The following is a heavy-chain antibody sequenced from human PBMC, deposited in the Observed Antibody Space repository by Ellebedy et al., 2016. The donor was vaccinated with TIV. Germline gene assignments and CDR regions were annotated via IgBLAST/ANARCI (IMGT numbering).Heavy chain of an antibody. J-gene: IGHJ4*02. CDR1: GFTFTIYG. D-gene: IGHD3-3*01. V-gene: IGHV3-23*01. Sequence: GESLKISCAASGFTFTIYGMSWVRQAPGKGLEWVSGSGSGGGTHYADSVRGRFTISRDISKNTLHLQMNRLRAEDTAVYYCAKDLYYWSAIDYWGQGTLVTVSS. CDR3: AKDLYYWSAIDY. CDR2: SGSGGGT.